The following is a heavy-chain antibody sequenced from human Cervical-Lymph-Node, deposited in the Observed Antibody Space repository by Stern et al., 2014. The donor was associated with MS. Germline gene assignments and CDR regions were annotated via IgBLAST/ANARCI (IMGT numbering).Heavy chain of an antibody. Sequence: QMQLVQSGPEVKKPGASVNVSCKASGYAFNNYGISWVRQAPGQGLEWMGWISTNNGHTYYAQNLQGRVTMTTDTSTSTAHMELRTLTSDDTAVYYCARQIIRYFDFWGQGTLLTVSS. CDR2: ISTNNGHT. V-gene: IGHV1-18*01. CDR3: ARQIIRYFDF. CDR1: GYAFNNYG. D-gene: IGHD2-15*01. J-gene: IGHJ4*02.